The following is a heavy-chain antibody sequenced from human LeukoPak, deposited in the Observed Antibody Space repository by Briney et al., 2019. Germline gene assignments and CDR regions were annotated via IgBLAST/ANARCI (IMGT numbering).Heavy chain of an antibody. CDR2: VSGSGGDT. D-gene: IGHD6-19*01. CDR3: ARYNSGWSYFDY. V-gene: IGHV3-23*01. Sequence: GGSLRLSCAASGFTFANYAMSWVRQAPGKGLEWVSSVSGSGGDTHSTDSVKGRFTISRDNSKSTLYLQMSSLRAEDTAIYYCARYNSGWSYFDYWGQGTLVTVSS. CDR1: GFTFANYA. J-gene: IGHJ4*02.